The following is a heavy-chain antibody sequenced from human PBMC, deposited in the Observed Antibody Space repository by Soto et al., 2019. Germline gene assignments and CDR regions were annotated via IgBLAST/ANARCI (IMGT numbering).Heavy chain of an antibody. CDR2: THYRGDT. J-gene: IGHJ4*02. CDR1: GGPFPNGGYY. Sequence: PSETLSLTCTVSGGPFPNGGYYWSWIRQEPGKGLEWIGYTHYRGDTSYNPSLRSRVTKSTDTSKTQFSLRLRSVTSADTAVYYCARGDSQVSSVFDYWGQGMLVTISS. V-gene: IGHV4-31*03. CDR3: ARGDSQVSSVFDY. D-gene: IGHD3-16*01.